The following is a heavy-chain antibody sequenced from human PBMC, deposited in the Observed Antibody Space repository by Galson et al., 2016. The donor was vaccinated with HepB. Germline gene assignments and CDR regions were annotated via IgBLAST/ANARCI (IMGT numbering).Heavy chain of an antibody. CDR2: INPDDSDV. CDR3: ARGGGLGRYFDY. D-gene: IGHD1-14*01. CDR1: GYKFSSYW. Sequence: QSGAEVKKAGESLKISCQASGYKFSSYWIGWVRQMPGKGLEWMGIINPDDSDVRYSPSFQGQVTISADKSINTAYLQWNSLKASDTALFYCARGGGLGRYFDYWGRGTLVTVSS. V-gene: IGHV5-51*01. J-gene: IGHJ4*02.